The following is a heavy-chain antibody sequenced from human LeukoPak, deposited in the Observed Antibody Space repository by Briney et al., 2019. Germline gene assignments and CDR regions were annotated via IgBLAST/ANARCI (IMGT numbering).Heavy chain of an antibody. CDR3: VRDWYYAFDY. CDR2: ISWDGGST. V-gene: IGHV3-43*01. D-gene: IGHD3-3*01. J-gene: IGHJ4*02. Sequence: GGSLRLSCAASGFTFDDYTMHWVRQAPGKGLEWVSLISWDGGSTYYADSVKGRFTISRDNAKNSLYLQMNSLRDEDTAVYFCVRDWYYAFDYWGQGILVTVSS. CDR1: GFTFDDYT.